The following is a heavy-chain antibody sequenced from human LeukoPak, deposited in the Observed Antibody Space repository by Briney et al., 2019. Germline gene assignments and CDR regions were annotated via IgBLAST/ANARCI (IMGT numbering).Heavy chain of an antibody. CDR2: ISYDGSNK. V-gene: IGHV3-30*18. J-gene: IGHJ4*02. CDR3: AKVDGSGWGY. Sequence: GGSLRLSCAASGFTFSSYGMHWVRQAPGKGLEWVAVISYDGSNKYYADSVKGRFTISRDDSKNTLYLQMNSLRTEDTAVYYCAKVDGSGWGYWGQGTLVTVSS. D-gene: IGHD6-19*01. CDR1: GFTFSSYG.